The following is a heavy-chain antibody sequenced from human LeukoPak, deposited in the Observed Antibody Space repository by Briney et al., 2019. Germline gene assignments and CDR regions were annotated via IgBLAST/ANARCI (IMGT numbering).Heavy chain of an antibody. CDR2: MNPNSGNT. Sequence: GASVKVSCKTSGYPFRNYDINWVRQATGQGLEWMGWMNPNSGNTGYAQKFQGRVTMTRNTSISTAYMELSSLRSEDTAVYYCARAGGYCGRISCPYYFDYWGQGSLVAVSS. CDR3: ARAGGYCGRISCPYYFDY. D-gene: IGHD2-15*01. J-gene: IGHJ4*02. V-gene: IGHV1-8*01. CDR1: GYPFRNYD.